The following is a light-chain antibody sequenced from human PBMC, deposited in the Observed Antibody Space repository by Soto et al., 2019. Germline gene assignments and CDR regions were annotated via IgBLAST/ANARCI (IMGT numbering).Light chain of an antibody. CDR3: QQRKYWPPLT. J-gene: IGKJ4*01. Sequence: EVVVTQSPVTLALSPGERATLSCRTSQSVDIYVDWYQQKPGQDPRLLIYDASNRASGIPARFSGSGSGTDFTLTISSLEPEDFAVYYCQQRKYWPPLTFGGGTKVEIK. V-gene: IGKV3-11*01. CDR1: QSVDIY. CDR2: DAS.